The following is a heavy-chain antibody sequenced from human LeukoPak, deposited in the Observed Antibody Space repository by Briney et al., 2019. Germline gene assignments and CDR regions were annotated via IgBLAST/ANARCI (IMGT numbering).Heavy chain of an antibody. CDR3: ARVGASSGYQDRWATVGY. J-gene: IGHJ4*02. CDR2: ISYDGDNK. Sequence: GGSLRLSCAASGFSFSTYGMFWVRQAPGKGLEWVAVISYDGDNKYYTNSVKGRFTISRDNSKNTLFLQMNTLRVEDTAVYYCARVGASSGYQDRWATVGYWGQGTLVIVPS. D-gene: IGHD3-22*01. CDR1: GFSFSTYG. V-gene: IGHV3-30*19.